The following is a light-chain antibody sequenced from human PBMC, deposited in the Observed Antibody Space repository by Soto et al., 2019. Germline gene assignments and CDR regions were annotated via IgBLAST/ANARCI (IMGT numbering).Light chain of an antibody. CDR1: QDIRNT. Sequence: AIQMTQSPSSLSASVGDRVAISCRASQDIRNTLAWYQQKPGEAPKLLIFAASNLQSGVPSRFSGSGSVTDCTLAITGLQPEDVSTYYCLQYYNFSWTLGQGTKVDIK. V-gene: IGKV1-6*01. CDR2: AAS. J-gene: IGKJ1*01. CDR3: LQYYNFSWT.